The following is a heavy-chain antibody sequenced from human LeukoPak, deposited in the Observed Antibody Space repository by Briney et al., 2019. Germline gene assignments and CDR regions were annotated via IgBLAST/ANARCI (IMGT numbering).Heavy chain of an antibody. CDR3: ARVSAVQYSSGWYVPAGPLVGPFDI. CDR2: ISSSGSTI. J-gene: IGHJ3*02. D-gene: IGHD6-19*01. V-gene: IGHV3-11*01. Sequence: GGFLRLSCAASGFTFSDYYMSWIRQAPGKGLEWVSYISSSGSTIYYADSVKGRFTISRDNAKNSLYLQMNSLRAEDTAVYYCARVSAVQYSSGWYVPAGPLVGPFDIWGQGTMVTVSS. CDR1: GFTFSDYY.